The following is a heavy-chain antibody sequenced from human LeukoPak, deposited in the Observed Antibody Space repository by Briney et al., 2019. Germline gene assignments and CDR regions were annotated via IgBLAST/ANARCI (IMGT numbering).Heavy chain of an antibody. CDR3: AVRWGSGYCSGGSCYDVDY. J-gene: IGHJ4*02. CDR1: GYTFTGYY. D-gene: IGHD2-15*01. V-gene: IGHV1-2*02. CDR2: INPNSGGT. Sequence: ASVKVSCKASGYTFTGYYMHWVRQAPGQGLEWMGWINPNSGGTNYAQKLQGRVTMTRDTSISTAYMELSRLRSDDTAVYYCAVRWGSGYCSGGSCYDVDYWGQGTLVTVSS.